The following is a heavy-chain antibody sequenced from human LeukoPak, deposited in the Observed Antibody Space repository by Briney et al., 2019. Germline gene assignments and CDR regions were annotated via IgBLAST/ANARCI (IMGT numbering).Heavy chain of an antibody. J-gene: IGHJ5*02. CDR2: IYDSGST. CDR1: GGSIRSSYYY. Sequence: KSSETLSLTCTVSGGSIRSSYYYWGWIRQPPGKGLEWIGSIYDSGSTYYNPSLKSRVTISVDTSENQFSLRLSSVTAADTAVYYCARLQYCSGTSCYWFDPWGQGTLVTVSS. V-gene: IGHV4-39*07. D-gene: IGHD2-2*01. CDR3: ARLQYCSGTSCYWFDP.